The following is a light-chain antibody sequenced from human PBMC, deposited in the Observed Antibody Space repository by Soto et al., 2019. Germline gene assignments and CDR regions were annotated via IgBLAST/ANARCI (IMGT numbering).Light chain of an antibody. CDR1: QGISSY. CDR3: QQYHHWPPLT. J-gene: IGKJ4*01. CDR2: DAS. V-gene: IGKV1-8*01. Sequence: AIRMTPSPSSLSASTGDRVTLTCRASQGISSYLAWYQQKPGKAPKLLIYDASSLESGVPLRFRGSGSGTEFTLTISSLQSEDSAVYYCQQYHHWPPLTFGGGTKVGIK.